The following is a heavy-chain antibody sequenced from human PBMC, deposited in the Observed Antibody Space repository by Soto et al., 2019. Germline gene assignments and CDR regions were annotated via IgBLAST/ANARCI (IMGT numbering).Heavy chain of an antibody. J-gene: IGHJ4*02. D-gene: IGHD3-3*01. CDR1: GFTFSNYA. CDR2: ISGGGGST. CDR3: AKDEEAEVLVGVVTISRFDS. V-gene: IGHV3-23*01. Sequence: EVQLLESGGGLVQPGGSLRLSCAASGFTFSNYAMGWVRQAPGKGLEWVSGISGGGGSTYYADSVKGRFTISRDQSKNTVGLQKHSLGAEDTALDYWAKDEEAEVLVGVVTISRFDSWGQGTLVTVSA.